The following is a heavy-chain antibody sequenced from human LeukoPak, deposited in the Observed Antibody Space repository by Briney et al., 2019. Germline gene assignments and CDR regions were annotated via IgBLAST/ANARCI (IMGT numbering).Heavy chain of an antibody. Sequence: GGSLRLSCAASGFTFSTAWMNWMGWVRQAPGKGLEWVGLTKIKADDGTPDYAALVKGRFTISRDDSKNTVYLEMHSLETEDTAVYYCISGGGTADYWGQGTLVSVSS. CDR3: ISGGGTADY. V-gene: IGHV3-15*01. J-gene: IGHJ4*02. D-gene: IGHD1-1*01. CDR2: TKIKADDGTP. CDR1: GFTFSTAW.